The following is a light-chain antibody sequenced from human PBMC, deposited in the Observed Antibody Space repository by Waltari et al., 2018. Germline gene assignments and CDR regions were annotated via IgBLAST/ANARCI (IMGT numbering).Light chain of an antibody. V-gene: IGKV3-15*01. CDR1: QSLNTD. J-gene: IGKJ4*01. Sequence: EIVMTQQPVTLSVSPGERGTLSCRASQSLNTDLAWYHQKPGQPHRRLSYGVSTRATGNPAMFSGSGSGTELTLNISGLQSEDFAVYYCQHYSSWPPGLSFGGGTKVEIK. CDR2: GVS. CDR3: QHYSSWPPGLS.